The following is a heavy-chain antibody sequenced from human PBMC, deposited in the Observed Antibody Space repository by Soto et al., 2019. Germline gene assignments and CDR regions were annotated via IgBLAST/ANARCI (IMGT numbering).Heavy chain of an antibody. Sequence: SETLSLTCTVSGGSISSYYWSWIRQPPGKGLEWIGYIYYSGSTNYNPSLKSRVTISVDTSKNQFSLKLSAVTAADTAVYYCARGNYDFWSGPDDYYYYYGMDVWGQGTTVTVSS. D-gene: IGHD3-3*01. CDR1: GGSISSYY. CDR2: IYYSGST. J-gene: IGHJ6*02. V-gene: IGHV4-59*01. CDR3: ARGNYDFWSGPDDYYYYYGMDV.